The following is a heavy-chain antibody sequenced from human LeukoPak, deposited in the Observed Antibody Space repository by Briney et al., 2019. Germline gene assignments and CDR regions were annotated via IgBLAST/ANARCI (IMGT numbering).Heavy chain of an antibody. CDR3: ARHSSLQGYYFDY. Sequence: SETLSLTCTVPGGSISSYYWSWIRQPPGKELEWIGYIYYSGSTKYNPSLESRVTISVDTSKNQFSLRLNSVTAADTAVYFCARHSSLQGYYFDYWGQGTLVTVSS. J-gene: IGHJ4*02. D-gene: IGHD6-6*01. CDR1: GGSISSYY. V-gene: IGHV4-59*08. CDR2: IYYSGST.